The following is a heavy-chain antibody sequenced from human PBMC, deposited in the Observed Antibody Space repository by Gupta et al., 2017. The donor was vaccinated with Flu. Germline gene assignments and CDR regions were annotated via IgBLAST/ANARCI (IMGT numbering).Heavy chain of an antibody. CDR2: VYHNGNT. D-gene: IGHD6-19*01. Sequence: QVQLQESGPGLLKPSETLSLTCTVSGGSVTGYYWSWIRQPPGKGLEWVGYVYHNGNTNSNPSLKGRITISMDVSKNQLSLKLYSVTTADTAVYYCARGYSTGWFSESDYWGQGTLVAVSS. CDR1: GGSVTGYY. J-gene: IGHJ4*02. CDR3: ARGYSTGWFSESDY. V-gene: IGHV4-59*02.